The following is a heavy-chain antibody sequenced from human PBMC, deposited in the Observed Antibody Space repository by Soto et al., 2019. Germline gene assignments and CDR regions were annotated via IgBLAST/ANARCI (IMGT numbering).Heavy chain of an antibody. J-gene: IGHJ4*02. V-gene: IGHV4-59*11. CDR3: ARANWYSGY. Sequence: QVHLQESGPGLVKPSETLSLTCTVSGGSINNHYWSWIRQPPGKGLEWIGYIYYTGSTNYNPSLKIRVIMSVDTSKNQFTQILTTLTAADTAIYCCARANWYSGYWGQGTLISVSS. CDR2: IYYTGST. D-gene: IGHD1-7*01. CDR1: GGSINNHY.